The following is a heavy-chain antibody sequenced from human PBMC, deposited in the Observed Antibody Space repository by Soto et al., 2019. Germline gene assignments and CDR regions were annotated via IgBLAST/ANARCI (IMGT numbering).Heavy chain of an antibody. V-gene: IGHV4-30-2*01. Sequence: QLQLQESGSGLVKPSQTLSLTCAVSGGSISSGGYSWSWIRQPPGKGLEWIGYIYHSGSTYYNPSLKSRVTISVDRSKNQFSLKLSSVTAADTALYYCARARSYGEADWYFDLWGRGTLVTVSS. CDR1: GGSISSGGYS. CDR2: IYHSGST. J-gene: IGHJ2*01. D-gene: IGHD4-17*01. CDR3: ARARSYGEADWYFDL.